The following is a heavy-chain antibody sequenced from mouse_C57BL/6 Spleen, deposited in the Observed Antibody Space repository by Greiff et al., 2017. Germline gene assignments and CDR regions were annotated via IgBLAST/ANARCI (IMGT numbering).Heavy chain of an antibody. V-gene: IGHV1-7*01. Sequence: QVQLQQSGAELAKPGASVKLSCKASGYTFTSYWMHWVKQRPGQGLEWIGYINPSSGYTKYNQKFKDKATLTADKSSSTAYMQLSSLTYEDSAVYYGARDYYGSSPWCAYWGQGTLVTVSA. D-gene: IGHD1-1*01. J-gene: IGHJ3*01. CDR1: GYTFTSYW. CDR2: INPSSGYT. CDR3: ARDYYGSSPWCAY.